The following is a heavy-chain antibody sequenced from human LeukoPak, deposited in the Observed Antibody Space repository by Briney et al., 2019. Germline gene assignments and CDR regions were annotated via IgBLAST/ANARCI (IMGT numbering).Heavy chain of an antibody. CDR1: GGSFSYYY. CDR2: INQSGST. Sequence: PETLSLTCAVYGGSFSYYYWSWIRQPPGKGLEWIGEINQSGSTNYNPSLKSRLTMSVDTSKNQFSLDLNSVTAADTAVYYCAGEERTIDAFDIWGQGTMVTVSS. J-gene: IGHJ3*02. D-gene: IGHD4/OR15-4a*01. V-gene: IGHV4-34*01. CDR3: AGEERTIDAFDI.